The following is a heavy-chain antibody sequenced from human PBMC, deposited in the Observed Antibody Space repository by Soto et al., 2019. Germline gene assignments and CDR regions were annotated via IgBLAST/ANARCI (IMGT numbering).Heavy chain of an antibody. J-gene: IGHJ4*02. CDR3: ARDCLFFSGCYPPTRSHY. D-gene: IGHD3-10*01. V-gene: IGHV3-7*03. CDR1: GFKFSDYW. CDR2: IKHDTSEA. Sequence: GGTLRLSCAASGFKFSDYWMSLVRQAPGKGLEWVGNIKHDTSEAHYADSVKGRFTITRDNIKNFLFLQMRDLRADDTASYYCARDCLFFSGCYPPTRSHYRGLAALVTVSS.